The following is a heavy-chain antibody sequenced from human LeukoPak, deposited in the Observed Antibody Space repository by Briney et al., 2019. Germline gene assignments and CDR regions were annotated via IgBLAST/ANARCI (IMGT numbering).Heavy chain of an antibody. CDR1: GFTFSSYE. V-gene: IGHV3-48*03. CDR2: ISSSGSTI. Sequence: GGSLRLSCAASGFTFSSYEMNWVRQAPGKGLEWVSYISSSGSTIYYADSVKGRFTISRDNAKNSLYLQMNSLRAEDTAVYYCARESGQLLPVGYYGMDVWGQGTTVTVSS. CDR3: ARESGQLLPVGYYGMDV. D-gene: IGHD2-2*01. J-gene: IGHJ6*02.